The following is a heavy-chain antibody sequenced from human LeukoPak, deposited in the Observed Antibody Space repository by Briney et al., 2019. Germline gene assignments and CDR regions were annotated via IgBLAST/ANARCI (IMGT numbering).Heavy chain of an antibody. D-gene: IGHD6-13*01. J-gene: IGHJ5*02. CDR1: GFTFSSYW. V-gene: IGHV3-7*03. CDR3: ARMCSSSWYDN. Sequence: GGSLRLSCAASGFTFSSYWMSWVRQAPGKGLKWVANIKQDGSEKYYVDSVKGRFTISRDNAKNSLYLQMNSLRAEDTAGYYCARMCSSSWYDNWGQATLVTVSS. CDR2: IKQDGSEK.